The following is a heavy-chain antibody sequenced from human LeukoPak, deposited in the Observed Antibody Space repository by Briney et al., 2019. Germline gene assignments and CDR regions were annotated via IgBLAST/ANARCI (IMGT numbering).Heavy chain of an antibody. J-gene: IGHJ6*02. CDR3: GRGGYPSGLDV. D-gene: IGHD2-15*01. CDR2: INSDGSST. CDR1: GFIFSSYW. Sequence: GGSLRLSCAASGFIFSSYWMTWVRQAPGKGLVWVSRINSDGSSTSYADSVKGRFTISRDNAKNTVDLQMNSLRAEDTAVYYCGRGGYPSGLDVWGQGTTVTVCS. V-gene: IGHV3-74*01.